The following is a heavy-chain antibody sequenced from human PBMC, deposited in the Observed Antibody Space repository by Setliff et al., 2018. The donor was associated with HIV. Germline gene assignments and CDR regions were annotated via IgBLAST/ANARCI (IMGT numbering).Heavy chain of an antibody. CDR2: ISPNNFNT. D-gene: IGHD3-22*01. V-gene: IGHV1-2*06. CDR3: ARSCRSSGYCHFDY. J-gene: IGHJ4*02. CDR1: GYSFSDYY. Sequence: ASVKVSCKASGYSFSDYYIHGVRQAPGQGLEWMGRISPNNFNTQYAKNFQGRVTMTWDTSTSTGDMEVYRLRSDDTAVYFCARSCRSSGYCHFDYWGQGTLVTVSS.